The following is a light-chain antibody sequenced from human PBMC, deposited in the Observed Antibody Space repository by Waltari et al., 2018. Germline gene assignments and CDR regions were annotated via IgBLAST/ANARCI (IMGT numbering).Light chain of an antibody. CDR1: SGSIARNY. J-gene: IGLJ3*02. V-gene: IGLV6-57*01. CDR3: QSYDSSNPWV. CDR2: EDN. Sequence: NFMLTQPHSVSESPGKTVTISCTRSSGSIARNYVQWCQQRPGSSPTTVIYEDNQRPSGVPDRFSGSIDSSSNSASLTISGLKTEDEDDYYCQSYDSSNPWVFGGGTKLTVL.